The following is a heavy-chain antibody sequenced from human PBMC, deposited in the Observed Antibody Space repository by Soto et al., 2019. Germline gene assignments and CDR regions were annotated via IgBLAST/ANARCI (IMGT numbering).Heavy chain of an antibody. J-gene: IGHJ1*01. V-gene: IGHV3-30*18. CDR1: GFTFSSHG. CDR3: ANGDSSGCGYFQS. CDR2: VSFDGTNK. D-gene: IGHD3-22*01. Sequence: QVQLVESGGGVVQPGMTLRLSCTASGFTFSSHGMHWVRQAPGKGLEWVAVVSFDGTNKNYADSVRGRFTISRDNSKNTLYLQMSSLRADDTAVYCCANGDSSGCGYFQSWGQGTLVTVSS.